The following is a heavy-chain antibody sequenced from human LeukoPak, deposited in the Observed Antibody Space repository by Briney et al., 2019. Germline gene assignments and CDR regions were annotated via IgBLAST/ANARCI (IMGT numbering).Heavy chain of an antibody. CDR1: GFTFDDYG. Sequence: TGGSLRLSFAASGFTFDDYGMSWVRQAPGKGLEWVSGINWNGGSTGYADSVKGRFTIFRDNAKNTLYLQMNGLRAEDTALYYCARVSSDSGSFYSDWGQGTLVTVSS. CDR2: INWNGGST. V-gene: IGHV3-20*03. J-gene: IGHJ1*01. CDR3: ARVSSDSGSFYSD. D-gene: IGHD3-10*01.